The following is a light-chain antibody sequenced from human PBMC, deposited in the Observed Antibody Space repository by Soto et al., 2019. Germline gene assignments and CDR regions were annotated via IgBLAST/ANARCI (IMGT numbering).Light chain of an antibody. CDR2: GAS. V-gene: IGKV3-20*01. CDR1: QSVSSSQ. J-gene: IGKJ5*01. Sequence: IGFTRSPGTLSCSRREGDTLSCMAGQSVSSSQLAWYQQKPGQAPRLLVYGASSRATGIPDRFSGSGSGTDFTLTISRLEPEDFAVYYCQHYGSSPLTFGQGTRLEIK. CDR3: QHYGSSPLT.